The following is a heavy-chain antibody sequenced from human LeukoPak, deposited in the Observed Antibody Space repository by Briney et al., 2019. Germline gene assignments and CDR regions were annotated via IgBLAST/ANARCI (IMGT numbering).Heavy chain of an antibody. CDR1: GGTFSSYA. CDR2: IIPIFGTA. Sequence: SVKVSCKASGGTFSSYAISWVRQAPGQGLEWMGGIIPIFGTANYAQKFQGRVTITADESTSTAYMELSSLRSEDTAVYYCARTMIVGSHFDYWGQGTLVTVSS. CDR3: ARTMIVGSHFDY. D-gene: IGHD3-22*01. V-gene: IGHV1-69*01. J-gene: IGHJ4*02.